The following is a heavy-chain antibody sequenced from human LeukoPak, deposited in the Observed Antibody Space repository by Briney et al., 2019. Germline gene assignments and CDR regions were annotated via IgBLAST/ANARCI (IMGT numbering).Heavy chain of an antibody. CDR2: INSDGSST. CDR1: GFTFSSYW. J-gene: IGHJ6*02. CDR3: ARDLDYVWGSYRYTGHYGMDV. V-gene: IGHV3-74*01. Sequence: PGGSLRLSCAASGFTFSSYWMHWVRQAPGEGLVWVSRINSDGSSTSYADSVKGRFTISRDNAKNTLYLQMNSLRAEDTAVYYCARDLDYVWGSYRYTGHYGMDVWGQGTTVTVSS. D-gene: IGHD3-16*02.